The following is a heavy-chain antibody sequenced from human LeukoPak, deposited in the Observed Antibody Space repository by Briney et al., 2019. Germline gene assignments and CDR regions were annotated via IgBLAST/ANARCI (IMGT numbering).Heavy chain of an antibody. CDR2: INHSGST. Sequence: SETLSLTCAVYGGSFSGYYWSWIRQPPGKGLEWIGEINHSGSTNYNPSLKSRVTISVDTSKNQFSLKLSSVTAADTAVYYCARLGITMIVVVFDYWGQGTLVTVSS. V-gene: IGHV4-34*01. J-gene: IGHJ4*02. D-gene: IGHD3-22*01. CDR1: GGSFSGYY. CDR3: ARLGITMIVVVFDY.